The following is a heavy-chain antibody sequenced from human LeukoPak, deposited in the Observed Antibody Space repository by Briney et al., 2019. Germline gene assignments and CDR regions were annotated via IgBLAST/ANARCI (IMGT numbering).Heavy chain of an antibody. V-gene: IGHV3-9*03. J-gene: IGHJ4*02. D-gene: IGHD2-2*01. Sequence: GRSLRLSCAASGFTFDDYAMHWVRQAPGKGLEWVSGISWNSGSISYADSVKGRFTISRDNAKNSLYLQMNSLRAEDMALYYCAKAGYCSSTSCYFDYWGQGTLVTVSS. CDR3: AKAGYCSSTSCYFDY. CDR2: ISWNSGSI. CDR1: GFTFDDYA.